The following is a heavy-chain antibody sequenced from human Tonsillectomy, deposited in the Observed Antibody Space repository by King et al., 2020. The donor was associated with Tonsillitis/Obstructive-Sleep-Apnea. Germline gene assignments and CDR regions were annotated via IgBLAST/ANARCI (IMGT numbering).Heavy chain of an antibody. D-gene: IGHD4-23*01. Sequence: VQLVESGGGLVQPGGSLKLSCAASGFTFSGSAMHWVRQASGKGLEWVGRIRSKANSYATEYAASVKGRFTISRDDSKNTAYLQMNSLKTEDTAVYYCTITVVTIEGWGQGTLVTVSS. V-gene: IGHV3-73*01. CDR1: GFTFSGSA. CDR2: IRSKANSYAT. CDR3: TITVVTIEG. J-gene: IGHJ4*02.